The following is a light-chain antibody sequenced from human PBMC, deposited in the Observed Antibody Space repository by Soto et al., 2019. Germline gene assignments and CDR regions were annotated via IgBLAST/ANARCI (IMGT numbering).Light chain of an antibody. CDR1: QSVSSD. V-gene: IGKV3-15*01. J-gene: IGKJ4*01. Sequence: ETVMTQSPGTLSVSPGERVTLSCTASQSVSSDLAWYQQKPGQAPRLLIYHTSTRAPAIPARFSGSGSGTEFTLTVSSLQPEDFAVYYCQHYNNWPLTFGGGTKWIS. CDR3: QHYNNWPLT. CDR2: HTS.